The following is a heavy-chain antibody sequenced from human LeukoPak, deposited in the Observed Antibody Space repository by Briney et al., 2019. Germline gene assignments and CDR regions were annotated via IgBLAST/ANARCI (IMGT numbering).Heavy chain of an antibody. CDR3: ARVRAYDSSGYVLAY. D-gene: IGHD3-22*01. V-gene: IGHV3-21*01. Sequence: PGGSLRLSCAASGFTFSSYSMNWVRQAPGKGLEWVSSISSSSSYIYYADSVKGRFTISRDNAKNSLYLQMNSLRAEDTAVYYRARVRAYDSSGYVLAYWGQGTLVTVSS. J-gene: IGHJ4*02. CDR2: ISSSSSYI. CDR1: GFTFSSYS.